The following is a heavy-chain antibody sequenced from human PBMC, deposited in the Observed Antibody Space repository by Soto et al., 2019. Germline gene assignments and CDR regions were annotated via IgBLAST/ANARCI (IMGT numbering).Heavy chain of an antibody. CDR1: GGSICIYY. V-gene: IGHV4-59*08. CDR2: IYYSGST. D-gene: IGHD3-10*01. J-gene: IGHJ5*02. Sequence: SETLSLTSTVSGGSICIYYSRWMREPPGKGLEWIGYIYYSGSTNYNPSLKSRVTISVDTSKNQFSLKLSSVTAADTAVYYCARHQGYYYGSGSYYNESWGQGTLVTVS. CDR3: ARHQGYYYGSGSYYNES.